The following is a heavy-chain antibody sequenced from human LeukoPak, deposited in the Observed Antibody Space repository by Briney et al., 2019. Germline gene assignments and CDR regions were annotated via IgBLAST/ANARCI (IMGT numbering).Heavy chain of an antibody. J-gene: IGHJ3*02. CDR2: IENSGST. CDR1: GGSISSQY. V-gene: IGHV4-59*11. CDR3: ARLRPYDFWSGYYYDAFDI. Sequence: KASETLSLTCPVSGGSISSQYWSWTRQPPGKGMEWVGYIENSGSTNYNPSLKSRVTISVDTSKNQFSLQLSSLTAADTAVYYCARLRPYDFWSGYYYDAFDIWGQGTMVTVSS. D-gene: IGHD3-3*01.